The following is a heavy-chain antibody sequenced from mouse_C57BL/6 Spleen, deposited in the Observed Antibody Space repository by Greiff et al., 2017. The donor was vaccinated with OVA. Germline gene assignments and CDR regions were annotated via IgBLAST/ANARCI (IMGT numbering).Heavy chain of an antibody. CDR1: GYTFTSYW. V-gene: IGHV1-69*01. CDR2: IDPSDSYT. J-gene: IGHJ4*01. CDR3: AKLGNYGSSYDAMDY. D-gene: IGHD1-1*01. Sequence: QVQLQQPGAELVMPGASVKLSCKASGYTFTSYWMHWVKQRPGQGLEWIGEIDPSDSYTNYNQKFKGKSTLTVDKSSSTAYMQLSSLTSEDSAVFDCAKLGNYGSSYDAMDYWGQGTSVTVSS.